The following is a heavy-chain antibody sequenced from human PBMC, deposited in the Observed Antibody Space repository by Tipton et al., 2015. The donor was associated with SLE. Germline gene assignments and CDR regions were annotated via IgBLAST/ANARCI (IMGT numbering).Heavy chain of an antibody. CDR1: DGSFSGYY. CDR2: INHSGST. Sequence: TLSLTCSVYDGSFSGYYWTWIRQPPGKGLEWIGEINHSGSTNCNPSLKSRVTISIDTSKNQFSLKLRSVTAADTAIYYCAREGGGPDYWGQGTLVTVSS. CDR3: AREGGGPDY. J-gene: IGHJ4*02. V-gene: IGHV4-34*01. D-gene: IGHD1-26*01.